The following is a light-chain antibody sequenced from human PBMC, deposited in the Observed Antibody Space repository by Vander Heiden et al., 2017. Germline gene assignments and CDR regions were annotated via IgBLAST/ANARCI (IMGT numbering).Light chain of an antibody. Sequence: EIVLTQSPDFQSVTPKEKVTITCRASQSIGSSLHWYQQQPDQSPKPLIKYASQSFAGVPSRFSGSGSRTDFTLTINILEAEDAATYYCQQSSSLPLTFGGGTKVEIK. CDR1: QSIGSS. CDR3: QQSSSLPLT. J-gene: IGKJ4*01. V-gene: IGKV6-21*01. CDR2: YAS.